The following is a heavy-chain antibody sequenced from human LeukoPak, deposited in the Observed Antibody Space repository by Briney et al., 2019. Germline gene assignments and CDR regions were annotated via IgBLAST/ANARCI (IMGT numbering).Heavy chain of an antibody. D-gene: IGHD4-23*01. V-gene: IGHV1-69*05. CDR2: IIPIFGTA. J-gene: IGHJ4*02. Sequence: SVKVSCKASGGTFSSYAISWVRQAPGQGLEWMGGIIPIFGTANYAQKFQGRVTITTDESTSTAYMELSSLRSEDTAVYYCARDSEFTTVVTPFGYWGQGTLVTVSS. CDR3: ARDSEFTTVVTPFGY. CDR1: GGTFSSYA.